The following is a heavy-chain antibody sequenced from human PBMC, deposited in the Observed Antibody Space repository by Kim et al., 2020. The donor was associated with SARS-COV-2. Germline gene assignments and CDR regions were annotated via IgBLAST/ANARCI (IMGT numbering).Heavy chain of an antibody. D-gene: IGHD6-19*01. J-gene: IGHJ6*02. CDR1: GYSFTSYW. Sequence: GESLKISCKGSGYSFTSYWNSWVRQMPGKGLEWMGRIDPSDSYTNYSPSFQGHVTISADKSISTAYLQWSSLKASDTAMYYCARRGSGSGWYSSYYCGMDVWGQGTTVTVSS. CDR2: IDPSDSYT. CDR3: ARRGSGSGWYSSYYCGMDV. V-gene: IGHV5-10-1*01.